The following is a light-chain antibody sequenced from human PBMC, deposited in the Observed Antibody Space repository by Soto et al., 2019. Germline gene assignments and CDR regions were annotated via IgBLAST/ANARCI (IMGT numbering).Light chain of an antibody. CDR1: QRITTW. Sequence: DIQMTQSPPTLSASVGDRVTITCRASQRITTWLAWYQQKPGQAPKLLIYRASTLESGVPSRFSGSGSGTDFTLTISSLQPDDFATYYCQQYNAYSRTFGQGTKLEIK. CDR3: QQYNAYSRT. CDR2: RAS. J-gene: IGKJ2*02. V-gene: IGKV1-5*03.